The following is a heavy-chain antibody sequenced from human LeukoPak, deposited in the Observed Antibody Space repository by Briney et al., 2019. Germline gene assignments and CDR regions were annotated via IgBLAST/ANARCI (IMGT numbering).Heavy chain of an antibody. D-gene: IGHD1-26*01. V-gene: IGHV6-1*01. J-gene: IGHJ3*02. CDR2: TYYKSKWYT. CDR3: AVSSGTRIVGDAFDI. CDR1: GDSVSSNSAA. Sequence: SQTLSLTCAVSGDSVSSNSAAWTWIRQSPSRGLEWLGRTYYKSKWYTDYAVSVKGRITINPDTPKNQFSLQLNSVTPEDTAVYYCAVSSGTRIVGDAFDIWGQGTMVTVSS.